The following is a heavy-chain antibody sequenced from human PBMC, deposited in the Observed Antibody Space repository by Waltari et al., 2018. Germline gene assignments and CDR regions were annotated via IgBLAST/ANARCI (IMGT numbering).Heavy chain of an antibody. CDR3: ARDIAYHDRSGYYPYYFDY. Sequence: QVQLVESGGGVVQPGRSLRLSCAASGFTFSRYAMHWVRQAPGKGLYGVAVISYDGSHQYYADSVKGRFTISRDSSKNTLCLQMNSLRVEDTAVYYCARDIAYHDRSGYYPYYFDYWGQGALVTVSS. CDR1: GFTFSRYA. CDR2: ISYDGSHQ. V-gene: IGHV3-30-3*01. D-gene: IGHD3-22*01. J-gene: IGHJ4*02.